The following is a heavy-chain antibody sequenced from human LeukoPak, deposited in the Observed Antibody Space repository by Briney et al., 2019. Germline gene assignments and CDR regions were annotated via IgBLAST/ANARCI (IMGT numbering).Heavy chain of an antibody. CDR1: GFTFSSYA. CDR3: AKREYYYDSSGWHAFDI. CDR2: ISGSGGSA. V-gene: IGHV3-23*01. D-gene: IGHD3-22*01. J-gene: IGHJ3*02. Sequence: PGGSLRLSCAASGFTFSSYAMSWVRQAPGKGLEWVSAISGSGGSAYYADSVKGRFTISRDNSKNTLYLQMNSLRAEDTAVYYCAKREYYYDSSGWHAFDIWGQGTMVTVSS.